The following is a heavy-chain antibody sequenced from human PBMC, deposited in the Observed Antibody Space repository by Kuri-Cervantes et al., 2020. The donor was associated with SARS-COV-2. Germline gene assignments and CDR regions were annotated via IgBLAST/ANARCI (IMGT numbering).Heavy chain of an antibody. CDR2: ISWDGGST. V-gene: IGHV3-23*01. CDR3: AKGYYYDMGQFDP. Sequence: GESLKISCAASGFTFSSYAMSWVRQAPGKGLEWVSIISWDGGSTYYADSVKGRFTISRDNSKNSLYLQMNSLRAEDTAVYYCAKGYYYDMGQFDPWGQGTLVTVSS. J-gene: IGHJ5*02. D-gene: IGHD3-22*01. CDR1: GFTFSSYA.